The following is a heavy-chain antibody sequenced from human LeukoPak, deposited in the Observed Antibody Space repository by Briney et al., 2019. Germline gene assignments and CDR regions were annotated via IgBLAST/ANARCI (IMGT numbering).Heavy chain of an antibody. CDR1: GFTFSSYA. V-gene: IGHV3-23*01. D-gene: IGHD4/OR15-4a*01. J-gene: IGHJ4*02. CDR3: VKARGATYGTYYFDY. CDR2: ISGSGGDT. Sequence: GGSLRLSCAASGFTFSSYAMNWVRQAPGKGLEWVSISGSGGDTYYADSVKGRFTISRDNSKNTLYLQMNSLRAEDTAVYYCVKARGATYGTYYFDYWGQGTLVTVSS.